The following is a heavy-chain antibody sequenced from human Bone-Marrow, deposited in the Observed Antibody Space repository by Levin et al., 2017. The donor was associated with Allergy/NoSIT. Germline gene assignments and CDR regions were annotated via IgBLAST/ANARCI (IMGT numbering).Heavy chain of an antibody. CDR2: LSPIFGSA. CDR1: GGSFDSYT. V-gene: IGHV1-69*13. Sequence: ASVKVSCKASGGSFDSYTFSWVRQAPGQGLEWMGGLSPIFGSAYYAPKLQGRVTITADESTRTVYMELRSLRSEDTAIYYCARVGETSTFDVWGQGTMVTVSS. J-gene: IGHJ3*01. CDR3: ARVGETSTFDV. D-gene: IGHD3-10*01.